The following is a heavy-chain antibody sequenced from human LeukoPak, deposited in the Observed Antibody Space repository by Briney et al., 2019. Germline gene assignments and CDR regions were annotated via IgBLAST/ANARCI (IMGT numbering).Heavy chain of an antibody. CDR3: ARDTPPQHLEY. CDR2: IYISGST. D-gene: IGHD6-13*01. V-gene: IGHV4-4*07. J-gene: IGHJ4*02. Sequence: SETLSLTCTVFGGSITSHYWTWIRQPAGKGLEWIGRIYISGSTNYNPSLKSRVTMSVDTSKNQFSLNLSSVTAADTAVYYCARDTPPQHLEYWGQGILVTVSS. CDR1: GGSITSHY.